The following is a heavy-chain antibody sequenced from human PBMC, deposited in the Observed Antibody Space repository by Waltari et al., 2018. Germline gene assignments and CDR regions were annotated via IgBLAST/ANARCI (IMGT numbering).Heavy chain of an antibody. V-gene: IGHV4-34*01. D-gene: IGHD1-26*01. CDR3: ARLGGGSSVYYYYGMDV. CDR2: INHRGST. J-gene: IGHJ6*02. CDR1: GGSFSGYY. Sequence: QVQLQQWGAGLLKPSETLSLTCAVYGGSFSGYYWSWIRQPPGKGLEWSGEINHRGSTNYNPSLKSRVTISVDASKNQFSLKLSSGTAADTAVYYCARLGGGSSVYYYYGMDVWGQGTTVTVSS.